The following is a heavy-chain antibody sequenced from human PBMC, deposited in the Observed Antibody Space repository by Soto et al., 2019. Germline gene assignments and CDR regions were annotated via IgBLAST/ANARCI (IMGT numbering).Heavy chain of an antibody. V-gene: IGHV3-21*01. CDR1: GFTFSSYT. J-gene: IGHJ6*02. D-gene: IGHD2-21*02. CDR2: INGVGTYV. CDR3: VRVGITFRRGRIGGDHYGLDV. Sequence: EVRLVESGGGLVKTGGSLRISCAASGFTFSSYTMNWVRQAPGKGLAWVANINGVGTYVYYIDSVQDRFTISRENAKNSVYPQMSSLRVEDTAVYYCVRVGITFRRGRIGGDHYGLDVWGQGTTVTVSS.